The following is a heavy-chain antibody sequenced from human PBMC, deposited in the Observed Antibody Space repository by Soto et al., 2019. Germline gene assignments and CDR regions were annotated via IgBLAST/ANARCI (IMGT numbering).Heavy chain of an antibody. Sequence: QVQLVESGGGVGQPGRSLRLSCAASGFTFSSYGMYWVRQAPGKGLEWVAVISYDGSNKYYADSVKGRFTISRDNSKNTLYLQMYSLRAEDTAVYYCAKVDTAMVRFGPWGQGTLVTVSS. J-gene: IGHJ5*02. CDR3: AKVDTAMVRFGP. CDR1: GFTFSSYG. D-gene: IGHD5-18*01. V-gene: IGHV3-30*18. CDR2: ISYDGSNK.